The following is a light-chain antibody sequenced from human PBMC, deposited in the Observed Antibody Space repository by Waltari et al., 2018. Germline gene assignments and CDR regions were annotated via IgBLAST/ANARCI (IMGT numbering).Light chain of an antibody. Sequence: SYVLTQPPSMSVPPGETASISSGGYNIETKSVHWYQQRPGQAPVVVIYYDSDRPSGIPERFSGSNTGDTATLTISRIEAGDEADYYCQVWDSSSDHPWVFGGGTKLTVL. V-gene: IGLV3-21*04. CDR1: NIETKS. CDR3: QVWDSSSDHPWV. J-gene: IGLJ3*02. CDR2: YDS.